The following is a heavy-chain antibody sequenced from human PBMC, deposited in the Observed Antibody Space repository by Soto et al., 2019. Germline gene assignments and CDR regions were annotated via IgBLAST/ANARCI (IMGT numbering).Heavy chain of an antibody. J-gene: IGHJ6*02. CDR2: VSAYNGDT. D-gene: IGHD3-10*01. Sequence: QVQLVQSGAEVKKPGASVKVSCKASGYTFPKYGINWVRQDPGQGLEWMGWVSAYNGDTYFAQNLQGRIAMTTDTATNTAYMELRSVRSDDTAVYDCARVRVSLYAVDVWGQGTTVTVSS. V-gene: IGHV1-18*01. CDR1: GYTFPKYG. CDR3: ARVRVSLYAVDV.